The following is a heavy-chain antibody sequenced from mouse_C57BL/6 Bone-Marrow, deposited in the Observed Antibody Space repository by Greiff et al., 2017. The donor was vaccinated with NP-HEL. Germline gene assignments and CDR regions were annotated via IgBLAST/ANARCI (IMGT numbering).Heavy chain of an antibody. CDR1: GYTFTSYG. Sequence: VQLQESGAELARPGASVKLSCKASGYTFTSYGISWVKQRTGQGLEWIGEIYPRSGNTYYNEKFKGKATLTADKSSSTAYMELRSLTSEDSAVYFCARGRCYGSSFYWYFDVSGTGTTVTVSS. V-gene: IGHV1-81*01. D-gene: IGHD1-1*01. CDR2: IYPRSGNT. CDR3: ARGRCYGSSFYWYFDV. J-gene: IGHJ1*03.